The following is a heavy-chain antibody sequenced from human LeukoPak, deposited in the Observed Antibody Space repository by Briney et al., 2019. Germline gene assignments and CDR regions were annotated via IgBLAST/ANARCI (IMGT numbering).Heavy chain of an antibody. CDR1: GFAFDDYG. CDR2: INSDGSST. V-gene: IGHV3-74*01. J-gene: IGHJ4*02. D-gene: IGHD2-8*02. CDR3: TRGDWWPLGY. Sequence: PGGSLRLSCTSSGFAFDDYGMGWVRQAPGKGLVWVSRINSDGSSTSYADSVKGRFTISRDNAKDTLYLQMNSLRAEDTAVYYCTRGDWWPLGYWGQGTLVTVSS.